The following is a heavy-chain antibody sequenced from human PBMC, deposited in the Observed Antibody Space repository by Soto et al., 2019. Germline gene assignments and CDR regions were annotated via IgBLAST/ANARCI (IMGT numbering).Heavy chain of an antibody. D-gene: IGHD6-19*01. V-gene: IGHV1-2*02. CDR2: INPNSGGT. CDR1: GYTFTDYY. Sequence: EASVKVSCKASGYTFTDYYMHWVRQAPGQGLEWMGWINPNSGGTNYAQKFQGRVTMTGDPSISTAYMELSSLRSDDTAVYYCASVGRSGWYTPFDYWGPGIPVTVSS. CDR3: ASVGRSGWYTPFDY. J-gene: IGHJ4*02.